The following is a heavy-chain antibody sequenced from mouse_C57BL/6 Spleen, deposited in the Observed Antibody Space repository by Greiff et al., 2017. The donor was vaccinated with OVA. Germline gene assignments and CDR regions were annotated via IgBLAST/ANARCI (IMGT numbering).Heavy chain of an antibody. D-gene: IGHD1-1*01. V-gene: IGHV14-4*01. CDR2: IDPENGDT. CDR1: GFNIKDDY. Sequence: EVQLQQSGAELVRPGASVKLSCTASGFNIKDDYMHWVKQRPEQGLEWIGWIDPENGDTEYASKFQGKATITADTSSNTAYLQRSSLTSEDTAVYYCTTTTVVATFDYWGQGTTLTVSS. CDR3: TTTTVVATFDY. J-gene: IGHJ2*01.